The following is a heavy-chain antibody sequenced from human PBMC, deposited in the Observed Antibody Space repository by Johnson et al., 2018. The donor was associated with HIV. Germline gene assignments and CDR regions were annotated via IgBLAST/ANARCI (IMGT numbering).Heavy chain of an antibody. J-gene: IGHJ3*02. CDR3: AKDRYSSSSVGAFDI. D-gene: IGHD6-6*01. CDR2: ISYDGSNK. Sequence: QVQLAESGGGLVQPGGSLRLSCAASGFTFSSYWMHWVRQAPGKGLEWVAVISYDGSNKYYADSVKGRFTISRDNSKNTLYLQMNSLRAEDTAVYYCAKDRYSSSSVGAFDIWGQGTMVTVSS. CDR1: GFTFSSYW. V-gene: IGHV3-30*18.